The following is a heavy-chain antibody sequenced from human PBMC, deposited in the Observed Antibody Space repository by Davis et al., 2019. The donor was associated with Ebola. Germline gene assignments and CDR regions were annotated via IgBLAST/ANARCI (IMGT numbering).Heavy chain of an antibody. D-gene: IGHD6-13*01. CDR1: GFTFSSYA. CDR3: ARDSKYSSSLDY. V-gene: IGHV3-30*04. CDR2: ISYDGSNK. Sequence: GESLKISCAASGFTFSSYAMHWVRQAPGKGLEWVAVISYDGSNKYYADSVKGRFTISRDNSKNTLYLQMNSLRAEDTAVYYCARDSKYSSSLDYWGQGTLVTVSS. J-gene: IGHJ4*02.